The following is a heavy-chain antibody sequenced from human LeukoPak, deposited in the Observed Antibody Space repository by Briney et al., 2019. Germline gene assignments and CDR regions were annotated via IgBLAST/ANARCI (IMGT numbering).Heavy chain of an antibody. CDR1: GGSFSGYY. V-gene: IGHV4-34*01. CDR3: ARSSIAAAGTMLGKNRFDY. CDR2: INHSGST. J-gene: IGHJ3*01. Sequence: SETLSLTCAVYGGSFSGYYWSWIRQPPGKGLEWIGKINHSGSTNYNPSLKSRVTISVDTSKNQFSLKLSSVTAADTAVYYCARSSIAAAGTMLGKNRFDYWGQGTMVTVSS. D-gene: IGHD6-13*01.